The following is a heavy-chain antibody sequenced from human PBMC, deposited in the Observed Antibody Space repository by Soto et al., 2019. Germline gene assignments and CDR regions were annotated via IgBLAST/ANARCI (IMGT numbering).Heavy chain of an antibody. D-gene: IGHD4-17*01. CDR3: ARLYGDYYSFDX. CDR2: IYYRGST. Sequence: SETLSLTCTVSGGSISSADYYWSWIRQPPGKGLELIGYIYYRGSTYYNPSLKSRVTISVDTSKNQFSLKLSSVTAADTAVYYCARLYGDYYSFDXWGQVTLVTVSX. J-gene: IGHJ4*02. CDR1: GGSISSADYY. V-gene: IGHV4-30-4*01.